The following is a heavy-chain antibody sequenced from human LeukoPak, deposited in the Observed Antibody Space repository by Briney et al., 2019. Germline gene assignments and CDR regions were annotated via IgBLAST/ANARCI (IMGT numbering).Heavy chain of an antibody. CDR3: ARARGGTSLDY. CDR2: VSYDGSNK. V-gene: IGHV3-30-3*01. Sequence: GGSLRLSCAASGFTFSDYVLHWVGQAPGKGLEWVAVVSYDGSNKYYADSAKGRFTISRDNAKNTFYLQMNSLRPEDTAVYYCARARGGTSLDYWGQGTLVTVSS. J-gene: IGHJ4*02. D-gene: IGHD3-10*01. CDR1: GFTFSDYV.